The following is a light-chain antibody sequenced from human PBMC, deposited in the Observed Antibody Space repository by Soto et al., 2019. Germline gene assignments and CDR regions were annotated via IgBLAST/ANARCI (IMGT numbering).Light chain of an antibody. Sequence: EIVLTQPPATLSLSPGERATLSCRASQSVSSYLAWYQQKPGQAPRLLIYDASNRATGIPARFSGSGSGTDFTLTISSLEPDDFAVYYCQQRSNWPLYTFGQGTKLEIK. CDR2: DAS. J-gene: IGKJ2*01. V-gene: IGKV3-11*01. CDR3: QQRSNWPLYT. CDR1: QSVSSY.